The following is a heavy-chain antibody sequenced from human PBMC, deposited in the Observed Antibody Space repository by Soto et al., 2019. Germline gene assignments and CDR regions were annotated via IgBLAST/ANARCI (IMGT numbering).Heavy chain of an antibody. Sequence: PSETLSLTCAVYGGSFGGYYWSWIRQPPGKGLEWIGEINHSVSTNYNPSLKSRVTISVDTSKNQFSLKLSSVTAADTAVYYCARGSLRWYSSPTYWFDPWGQGTLVTVSS. CDR1: GGSFGGYY. J-gene: IGHJ5*02. V-gene: IGHV4-34*01. D-gene: IGHD1-26*01. CDR3: ARGSLRWYSSPTYWFDP. CDR2: INHSVST.